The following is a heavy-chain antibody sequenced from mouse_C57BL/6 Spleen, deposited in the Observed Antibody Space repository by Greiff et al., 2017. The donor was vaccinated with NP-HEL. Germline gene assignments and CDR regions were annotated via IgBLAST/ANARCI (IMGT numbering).Heavy chain of an antibody. CDR2: INPSTGGT. CDR3: ARWDSSGYVPFDY. J-gene: IGHJ2*01. Sequence: EVQLQQSGPELVKPGASVKISCKASGYSFTGYYMNWVKQSPEKSLEWIGEINPSTGGTTYNQKFKAKATLTVDKSSSTAYMQLKSLTSEDSAVYYCARWDSSGYVPFDYWGQGTTLTVSS. V-gene: IGHV1-42*01. CDR1: GYSFTGYY. D-gene: IGHD3-2*02.